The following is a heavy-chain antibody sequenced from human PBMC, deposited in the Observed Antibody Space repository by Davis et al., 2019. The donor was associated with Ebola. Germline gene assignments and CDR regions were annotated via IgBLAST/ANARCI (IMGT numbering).Heavy chain of an antibody. CDR1: GFIFSSYV. V-gene: IGHV3-23*01. CDR3: AKDTSNIWFDI. Sequence: PGGSLRLSCAASGFIFSSYVMSWVRQAPGKGLEWVSTLGTSADTYYADSVKGRFTISRDNSKTTLYLQMNGLRVEDTAIYYCAKDTSNIWFDIWGQGTMVTVSS. J-gene: IGHJ3*02. CDR2: LGTSADT. D-gene: IGHD1-26*01.